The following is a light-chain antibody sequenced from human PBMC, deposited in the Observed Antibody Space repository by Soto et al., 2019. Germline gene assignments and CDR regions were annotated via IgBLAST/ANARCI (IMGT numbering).Light chain of an antibody. Sequence: DIQMTQSPSTLSASVGDRVTITCRASQSISSWLAWDQQKPGKAPKILIYKASSLESGVPSRFSGSGSGTEFTLTTSSLQPDDFATYYCQQYNSFPTFGQGTKVEIK. CDR2: KAS. V-gene: IGKV1-5*03. CDR3: QQYNSFPT. J-gene: IGKJ1*01. CDR1: QSISSW.